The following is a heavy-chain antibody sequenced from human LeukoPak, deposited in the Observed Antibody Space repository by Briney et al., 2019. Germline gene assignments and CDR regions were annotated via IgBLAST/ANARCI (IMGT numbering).Heavy chain of an antibody. D-gene: IGHD1-26*01. CDR2: IIPIFGTA. Sequence: SVKVSCKASGGTFSSYAISWVRQAPGQGLEWMGGIIPIFGTANYAQKFQGRVTITADESTSTAYVELSSLRSEDTAVYYCARPRVGPWAFDIWGQGTMVTVSS. V-gene: IGHV1-69*01. J-gene: IGHJ3*02. CDR1: GGTFSSYA. CDR3: ARPRVGPWAFDI.